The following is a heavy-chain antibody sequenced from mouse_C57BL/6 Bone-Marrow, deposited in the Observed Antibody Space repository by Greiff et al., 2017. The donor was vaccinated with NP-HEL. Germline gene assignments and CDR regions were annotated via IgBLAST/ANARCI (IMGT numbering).Heavy chain of an antibody. J-gene: IGHJ3*01. CDR2: ISSGGDYI. V-gene: IGHV5-9-1*02. CDR3: TRAGYYGSSPWFAY. D-gene: IGHD1-1*01. CDR1: GFTFSSYA. Sequence: DVMLVESGEGLVKPGGSLKLSCAASGFTFSSYAMSWVRQTPEKRLEWVAYISSGGDYIYYADTVKGRFTISRDNARNTLYLQMSSLKSEDTAMYYCTRAGYYGSSPWFAYWGQGTLVTVSA.